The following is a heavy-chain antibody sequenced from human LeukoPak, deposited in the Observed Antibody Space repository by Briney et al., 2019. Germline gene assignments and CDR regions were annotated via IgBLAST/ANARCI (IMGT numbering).Heavy chain of an antibody. Sequence: GASVKVSCKVSGYTLTELSMHWVRQAPGKGLEWMGGFDPEDGETIYAQKFQGRVTMTEDTSTDTAYMELSSLRSEDTAVYYCAKEVLGSSSSDIDIWGQGTMVTVSS. J-gene: IGHJ3*02. CDR2: FDPEDGET. D-gene: IGHD2-2*01. CDR3: AKEVLGSSSSDIDI. CDR1: GYTLTELS. V-gene: IGHV1-24*01.